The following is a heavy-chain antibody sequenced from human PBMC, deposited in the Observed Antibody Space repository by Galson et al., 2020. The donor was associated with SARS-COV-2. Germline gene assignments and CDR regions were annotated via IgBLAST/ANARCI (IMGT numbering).Heavy chain of an antibody. D-gene: IGHD6-13*01. V-gene: IGHV4-39*01. Sequence: ETSESLSLTCAVSGDSISSSNYYWGWIRQPLGKGLEWIASIYYSGRTHYNPSLRSRVTISIDTSNNQFSLRLSSVTAADTAVYYCARHVDSSSSVTYGYHFDYWGQGTLVTVSS. CDR3: ARHVDSSSSVTYGYHFDY. J-gene: IGHJ4*02. CDR2: IYYSGRT. CDR1: GDSISSSNYY.